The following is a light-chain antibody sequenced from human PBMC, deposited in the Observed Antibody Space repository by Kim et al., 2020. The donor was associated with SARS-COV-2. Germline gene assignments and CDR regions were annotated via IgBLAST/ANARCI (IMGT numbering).Light chain of an antibody. V-gene: IGKV1-39*01. CDR3: QQSFTFIT. J-gene: IGKJ5*01. CDR1: QSISRS. CDR2: AAS. Sequence: DIQMTQSPSSLSASVGDRVTITCRASQSISRSLNWYQQKPGKAPNLLIYAASSLQSGVPSRFSGSGSGTDFTLTISSLLPEDFATYYCQQSFTFITFVHGTRLEIK.